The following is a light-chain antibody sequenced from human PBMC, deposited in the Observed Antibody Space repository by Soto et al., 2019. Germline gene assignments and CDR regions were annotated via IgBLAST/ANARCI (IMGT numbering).Light chain of an antibody. CDR2: AAS. V-gene: IGKV1-17*01. Sequence: DIQRTQSPSSLSASVGDRVTITCRASQGIGNDLGWFQQKPGKAPKRLIFAASSLQSGVPSRFSGSGSGTEFTLTISRLQPEDFATYYCLQHNKYPLAFGGGTKV. CDR1: QGIGND. J-gene: IGKJ4*01. CDR3: LQHNKYPLA.